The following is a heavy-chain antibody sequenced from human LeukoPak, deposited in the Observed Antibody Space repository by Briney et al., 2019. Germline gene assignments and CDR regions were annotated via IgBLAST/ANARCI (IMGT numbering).Heavy chain of an antibody. Sequence: GRSLRLSCAASGFTFSSYSMNWVRQAPGKGLEWVSSISSSSSYIYYADSVKGRFTISRDNAKNSLYLQMNSLRAEDTAVYYCARMGDYYDSSGLDYWGQGTLVTVSS. CDR2: ISSSSSYI. CDR3: ARMGDYYDSSGLDY. D-gene: IGHD3-22*01. J-gene: IGHJ4*02. V-gene: IGHV3-21*01. CDR1: GFTFSSYS.